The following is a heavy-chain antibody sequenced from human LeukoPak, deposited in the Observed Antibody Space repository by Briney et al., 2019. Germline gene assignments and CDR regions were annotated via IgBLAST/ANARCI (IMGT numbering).Heavy chain of an antibody. D-gene: IGHD5-12*01. V-gene: IGHV4-34*01. Sequence: PSETLSLTCAVYGGSFSGYYWSWIRQPPGKGLEWIGEINHSGSTNYNPSLKSRVTISVDTSKNQFSLKLSSVTAADTGVYYCARGRLRLGDWGQGTLVTVSS. J-gene: IGHJ4*02. CDR2: INHSGST. CDR1: GGSFSGYY. CDR3: ARGRLRLGD.